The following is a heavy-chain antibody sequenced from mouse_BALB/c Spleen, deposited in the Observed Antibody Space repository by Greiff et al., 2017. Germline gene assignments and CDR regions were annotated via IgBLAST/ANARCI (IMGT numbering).Heavy chain of an antibody. CDR3: ARTGLLPDFAY. J-gene: IGHJ3*01. CDR1: GYAFTSYN. CDR2: IDPYNGGT. Sequence: VQLQQSGAELVKPGASVKVSCKASGYAFTSYNMYWVKQSHGKSLEWIGYIDPYNGGTSYNQKLKGKATLTVDKSSSTAYMHLNSLTAEDSAVYYCARTGLLPDFAYWGQGTLVTVSA. D-gene: IGHD1-1*01. V-gene: IGHV1S135*01.